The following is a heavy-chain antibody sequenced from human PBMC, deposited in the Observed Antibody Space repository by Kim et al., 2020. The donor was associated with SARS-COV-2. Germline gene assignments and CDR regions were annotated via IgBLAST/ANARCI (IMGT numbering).Heavy chain of an antibody. V-gene: IGHV4-34*01. CDR3: ARVQGSGSYRYFDY. Sequence: NPSLKSRVTISVDTSKNQFSLKLSSVTAADTAVYYCARVQGSGSYRYFDYWGQGTLVTVSS. D-gene: IGHD3-10*01. J-gene: IGHJ4*02.